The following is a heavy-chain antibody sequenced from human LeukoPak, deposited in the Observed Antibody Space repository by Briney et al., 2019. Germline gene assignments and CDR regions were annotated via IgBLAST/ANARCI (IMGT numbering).Heavy chain of an antibody. V-gene: IGHV3-48*03. CDR1: GFTFSSYE. D-gene: IGHD2-21*02. CDR3: ARGFVLGAAKNYFDY. J-gene: IGHJ4*02. Sequence: PGGSLRLSCAVSGFTFSSYEMNWVRQAPGKGLEWVSYISSSGSTIYYADSVKGRFTISRDNSKNTLSLQMNSLRAEDTALYYCARGFVLGAAKNYFDYWGQGALVTVSS. CDR2: ISSSGSTI.